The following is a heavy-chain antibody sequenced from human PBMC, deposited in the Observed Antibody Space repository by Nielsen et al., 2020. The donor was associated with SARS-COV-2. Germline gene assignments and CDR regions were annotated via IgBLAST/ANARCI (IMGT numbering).Heavy chain of an antibody. V-gene: IGHV1-18*01. CDR2: ISAYNGNT. J-gene: IGHJ3*02. D-gene: IGHD3-22*01. CDR3: ARGHYYDSSGYYERGDAFDI. Sequence: ASVKVSCKASGYTFTSYGISWVRQAPGQGLEWMGWISAYNGNTNYAQKLQGRVTMTTDTSTSTAYMELRSLRSDDTAVYYCARGHYYDSSGYYERGDAFDIWGQGTMVTVSS. CDR1: GYTFTSYG.